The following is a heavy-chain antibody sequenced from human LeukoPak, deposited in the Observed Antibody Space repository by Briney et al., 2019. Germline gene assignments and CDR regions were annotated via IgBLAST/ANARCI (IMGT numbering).Heavy chain of an antibody. CDR1: GFTFSSYA. CDR2: ISGSGGST. CDR3: AKDQIMFGSSSFFDY. J-gene: IGHJ4*02. Sequence: PGGSLRLSCAASGFTFSSYAMSWVRQAPGEGLEWVSAISGSGGSTYYADSVKGRFTISRDNSKNTLYPQMNSLRAEDTAVYYCAKDQIMFGSSSFFDYWGQGTLVTVSS. V-gene: IGHV3-23*01. D-gene: IGHD6-6*01.